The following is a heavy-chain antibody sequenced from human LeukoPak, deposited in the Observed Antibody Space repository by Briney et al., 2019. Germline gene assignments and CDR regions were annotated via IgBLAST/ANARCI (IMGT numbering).Heavy chain of an antibody. CDR3: AKRSYDILTGLRYFDY. Sequence: GGSLRLSCAASGFTFSSYGMHWVRQAPSKGLEWVSAISGSGGSTYYADSVKGRFTISRDNSKNTLYLQMNSLRAEDTAVYYCAKRSYDILTGLRYFDYWGQGTLVTVSS. J-gene: IGHJ4*02. CDR2: ISGSGGST. CDR1: GFTFSSYG. V-gene: IGHV3-23*01. D-gene: IGHD3-9*01.